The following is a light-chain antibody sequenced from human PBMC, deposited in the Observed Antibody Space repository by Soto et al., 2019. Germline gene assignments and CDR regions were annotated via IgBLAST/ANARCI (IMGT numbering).Light chain of an antibody. CDR3: SSYTSSSTYV. CDR1: SSDVGGYKY. CDR2: EVS. Sequence: QSALTQPASVSGSPGQSITISCTGTSSDVGGYKYVSWYQLHPGRAPKLMIYEVSNRPSGVSNRFSGSKSGNTASLTISGLQARDEADYYCSSYTSSSTYVFGTGTKLTVL. V-gene: IGLV2-14*01. J-gene: IGLJ1*01.